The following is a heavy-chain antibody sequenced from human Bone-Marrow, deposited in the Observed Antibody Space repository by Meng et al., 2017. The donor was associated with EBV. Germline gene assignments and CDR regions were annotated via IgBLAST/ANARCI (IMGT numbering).Heavy chain of an antibody. Sequence: HRQRQLSGPGLGKPSETLSLACTVSGGSISSRSYYWGWIRQPPGKGLEWIGTIYYSGSTYYNPSLKSRVTISVDTSNNQFSLNLTSVNAADTAVYYCARDQGGHYYFDYWGQGTLVTDSS. CDR3: ARDQGGHYYFDY. V-gene: IGHV4-39*07. J-gene: IGHJ4*02. CDR1: GGSISSRSYY. CDR2: IYYSGST.